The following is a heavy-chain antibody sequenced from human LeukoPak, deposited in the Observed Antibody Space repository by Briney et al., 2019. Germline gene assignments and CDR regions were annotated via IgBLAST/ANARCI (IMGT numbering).Heavy chain of an antibody. CDR2: ISAYNGNT. CDR1: GYTFTSYG. J-gene: IGHJ2*01. CDR3: AREDREYDSSDCEWYFDL. Sequence: ASVKVSCKASGYTFTSYGISWVRQAPGQGLEWMGWISAYNGNTNYAQKFQGRVTMTTDTSTSTAYMELRSLRSDDTAVYYCAREDREYDSSDCEWYFDLWGRGTLVTVSS. V-gene: IGHV1-18*01. D-gene: IGHD3-22*01.